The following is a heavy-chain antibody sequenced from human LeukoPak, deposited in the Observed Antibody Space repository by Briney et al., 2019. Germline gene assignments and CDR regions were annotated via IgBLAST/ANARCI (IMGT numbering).Heavy chain of an antibody. J-gene: IGHJ6*03. CDR2: ISYDRSNK. D-gene: IGHD1-26*01. CDR3: ARVSGSYSLYYYMDV. CDR1: GFTFSTSG. V-gene: IGHV3-30*03. Sequence: GGSLRLPCAATGFTFSTSGMHWVRQAPGKGLEWVAVISYDRSNKYYADSVKGRFTISRDNSKNTLYLQMNRLRAEDTAVYYCARVSGSYSLYYYMDVWGKGTTVTVSS.